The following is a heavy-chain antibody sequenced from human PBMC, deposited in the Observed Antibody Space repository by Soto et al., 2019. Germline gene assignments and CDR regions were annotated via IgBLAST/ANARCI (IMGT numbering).Heavy chain of an antibody. CDR1: GFSLSTSGLG. J-gene: IGHJ4*02. Sequence: QITLKESGPTLVKPTQTLTLTCTFSGFSLSTSGLGVGWIRQPPGKALEWLALIYWNDDKRYSPSLKNRLTIHRDTSKNQVVLKVNNMDPVDTATYYWSRRDPPPTGPYFDSWGQGTLVTVPS. V-gene: IGHV2-5*01. CDR3: SRRDPPPTGPYFDS. CDR2: IYWNDDK.